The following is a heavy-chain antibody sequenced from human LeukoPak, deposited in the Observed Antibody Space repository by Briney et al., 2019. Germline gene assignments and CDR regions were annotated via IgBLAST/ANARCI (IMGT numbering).Heavy chain of an antibody. D-gene: IGHD5-24*01. CDR1: GFTFSSYA. CDR2: ISGSGGST. V-gene: IGHV3-23*01. Sequence: GGSLRLSCAASGFTFSSYAMSWVRQAPGKGLEWVSAISGSGGSTYYADSVKGRFTISRDNSKNTPYLQMNSLRAEDTAVYYCAKIVEMATIYFDYWGQGTLVTVSS. J-gene: IGHJ4*02. CDR3: AKIVEMATIYFDY.